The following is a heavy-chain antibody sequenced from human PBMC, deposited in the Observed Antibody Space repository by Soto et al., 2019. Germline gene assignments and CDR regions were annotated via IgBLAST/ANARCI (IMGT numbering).Heavy chain of an antibody. CDR1: GFTFSSYS. D-gene: IGHD2-15*01. J-gene: IGHJ3*02. V-gene: IGHV3-21*01. CDR3: AREIGKDIVVVVAADEAFDI. CDR2: ISSSSSYI. Sequence: GGSLRLSCAASGFTFSSYSMNWVRQAPGKGLEWVSSISSSSSYIYYADSVKGRFTISRDNAKNSLYLQMNSLRAEDTAVYYCAREIGKDIVVVVAADEAFDIWGQGTMVTVSS.